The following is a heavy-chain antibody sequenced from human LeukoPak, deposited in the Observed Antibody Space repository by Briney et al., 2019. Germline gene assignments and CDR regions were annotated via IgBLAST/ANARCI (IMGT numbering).Heavy chain of an antibody. CDR2: ICYSGST. CDR1: GGSISSYY. J-gene: IGHJ4*02. D-gene: IGHD3-9*01. Sequence: SETLSLTCTVSGGSISSYYWSWIRQPPGKGLEWIGYICYSGSTNYNPSLKSRVTISVDTSKNQFSLKLRSVTAADTAVYYCARVTGYMIEDYFDYWGQGILVTVSS. V-gene: IGHV4-59*01. CDR3: ARVTGYMIEDYFDY.